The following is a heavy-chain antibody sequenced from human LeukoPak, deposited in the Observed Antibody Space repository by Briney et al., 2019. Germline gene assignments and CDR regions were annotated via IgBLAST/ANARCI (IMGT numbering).Heavy chain of an antibody. J-gene: IGHJ4*02. Sequence: PSETLSLTCTVSGGSISSSSYYWGWIRQPPGKGLEWIGYIYYSGSTNYNRSLKSRVTISVDTSKNQFSLKLSSVTAGDTAVYYCARDKGWFGELSIDYWGQGTLVTVSS. CDR3: ARDKGWFGELSIDY. V-gene: IGHV4-61*01. CDR1: GGSISSSSYY. CDR2: IYYSGST. D-gene: IGHD3-10*01.